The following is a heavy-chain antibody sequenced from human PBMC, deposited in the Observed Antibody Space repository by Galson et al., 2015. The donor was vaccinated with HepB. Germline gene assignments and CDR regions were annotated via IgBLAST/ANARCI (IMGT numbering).Heavy chain of an antibody. CDR3: AKDHYDFWSGYYRPALDY. J-gene: IGHJ4*02. CDR1: GFSFSSYG. Sequence: SLRLSCAASGFSFSSYGMHWVRQAPGKGLEWVAVISYDGSNKYYADSVKGRFTISRDNSKNTLYLQMNSLRAEDTAVYYCAKDHYDFWSGYYRPALDYWGQGTLVTVSS. CDR2: ISYDGSNK. D-gene: IGHD3-3*01. V-gene: IGHV3-30*18.